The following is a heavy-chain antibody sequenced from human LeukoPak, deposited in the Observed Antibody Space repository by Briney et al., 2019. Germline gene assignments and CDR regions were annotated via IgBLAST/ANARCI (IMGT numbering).Heavy chain of an antibody. V-gene: IGHV3-21*01. Sequence: GGSLRLSCAASGFTFSSYSMNWVRQAPGKGLEWVSSISSSSSYIYYADSVKGRFTISRDNAKNSLYLQMNSLRAEDTAVYYCTRDRGGSGCYQHWGQGTLVTVSS. CDR3: TRDRGGSGCYQH. J-gene: IGHJ1*01. D-gene: IGHD6-19*01. CDR2: ISSSSSYI. CDR1: GFTFSSYS.